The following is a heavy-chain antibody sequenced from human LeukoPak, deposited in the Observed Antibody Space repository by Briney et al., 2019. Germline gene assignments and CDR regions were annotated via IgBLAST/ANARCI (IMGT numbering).Heavy chain of an antibody. CDR3: TRWVVNSNLDY. CDR1: GFTFDDYA. CDR2: IRTGGTT. D-gene: IGHD5-18*01. Sequence: GGSLRLSCAASGFTFDDYAMHWVRQAPGKGLEWVSFIRTGGTTEYAASVKGRFTISRDDSKSIAYLQMNSLETEDTAVYYCTRWVVNSNLDYWGQGTLVTVSS. V-gene: IGHV3-49*04. J-gene: IGHJ4*02.